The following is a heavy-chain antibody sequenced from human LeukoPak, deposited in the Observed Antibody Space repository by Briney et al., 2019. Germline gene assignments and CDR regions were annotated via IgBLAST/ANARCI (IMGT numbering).Heavy chain of an antibody. CDR2: IWYDGSNK. J-gene: IGHJ4*02. Sequence: PWGSLRLSCAASGFTFSSYGMHWVRQAPGKGLEWVAVIWYDGSNKYYADSVKGRFTISRDNSKNTLYLQMNSLRAEDTAVYYCARDAGYSYGDYWGQGTLVTVSS. CDR1: GFTFSSYG. D-gene: IGHD5-18*01. V-gene: IGHV3-33*01. CDR3: ARDAGYSYGDY.